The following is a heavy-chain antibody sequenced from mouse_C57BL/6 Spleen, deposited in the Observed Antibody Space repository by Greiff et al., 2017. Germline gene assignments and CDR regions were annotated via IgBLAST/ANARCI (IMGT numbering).Heavy chain of an antibody. Sequence: VQLQQSGPELVKPGASVKISCKASGYAFSSSWMNWVKQRPGKGLEWIGRIYPGDGATNYKGKFKGKATLTADKSSSTAYMQLSSLTSEDSAVYFCASLGGFAYWGQGTLVTVSA. V-gene: IGHV1-82*01. CDR3: ASLGGFAY. J-gene: IGHJ3*01. CDR2: IYPGDGAT. D-gene: IGHD3-3*01. CDR1: GYAFSSSW.